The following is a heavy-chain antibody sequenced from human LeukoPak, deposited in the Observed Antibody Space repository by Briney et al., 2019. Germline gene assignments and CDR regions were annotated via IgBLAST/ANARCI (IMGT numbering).Heavy chain of an antibody. CDR2: IYSGSST. V-gene: IGHV3-66*01. Sequence: GGSLRLSCVASGFTVSSNYMSWVRQAPGKGLEWVSVIYSGSSTYYADSVKGRFTISRDNSKNTLYLQMNSLRAEDTAVYYCARDRNSGYSGYAFDCWGQGTLVTVSS. J-gene: IGHJ4*02. CDR3: ARDRNSGYSGYAFDC. CDR1: GFTVSSNY. D-gene: IGHD5-12*01.